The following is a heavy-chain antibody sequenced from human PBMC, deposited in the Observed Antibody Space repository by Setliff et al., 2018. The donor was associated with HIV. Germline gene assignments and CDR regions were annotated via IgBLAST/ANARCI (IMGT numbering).Heavy chain of an antibody. D-gene: IGHD4-17*01. CDR3: AIALYGDYGGDLNWLDP. Sequence: ASVKVSCKTSGYNFENYAINWVRQAPGQGLEWMGWINTNSGSPTYAQAFTGRFLFTVDTVVATAYLQINNLKTEDTAVYYCAIALYGDYGGDLNWLDPWGQGTRVTVPS. V-gene: IGHV7-4-1*02. J-gene: IGHJ5*02. CDR2: INTNSGSP. CDR1: GYNFENYA.